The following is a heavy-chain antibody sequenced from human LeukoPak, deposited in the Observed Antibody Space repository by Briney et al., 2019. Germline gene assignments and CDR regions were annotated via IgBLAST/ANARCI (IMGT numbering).Heavy chain of an antibody. CDR3: AKTYDSSGYYLDY. D-gene: IGHD3-22*01. CDR1: GFTFSSYG. Sequence: GRSLRLSCAASGFTFSSYGMHWVRQAPGKGLEWVAVIWYDGSNKYYADSVKGRFTISRDNSKNTLYLRMNSLRAEDTAVYYCAKTYDSSGYYLDYWGQGTLVTVSS. V-gene: IGHV3-33*06. J-gene: IGHJ4*02. CDR2: IWYDGSNK.